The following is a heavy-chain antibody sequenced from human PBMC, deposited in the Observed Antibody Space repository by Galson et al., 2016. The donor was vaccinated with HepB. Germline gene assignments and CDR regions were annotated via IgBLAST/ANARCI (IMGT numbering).Heavy chain of an antibody. CDR3: ASEFPTYDILTLGY. Sequence: SLRLSCAASGFVVSSTYMSWVRQAPGKGLEWVSAIYSGDGTDYADSVKGRFTISRDNSENTLYLQMLSRRAEDTAVYYCASEFPTYDILTLGYWGQGTLVTVSS. D-gene: IGHD3-9*01. J-gene: IGHJ4*02. CDR2: IYSGDGT. V-gene: IGHV3-53*01. CDR1: GFVVSSTY.